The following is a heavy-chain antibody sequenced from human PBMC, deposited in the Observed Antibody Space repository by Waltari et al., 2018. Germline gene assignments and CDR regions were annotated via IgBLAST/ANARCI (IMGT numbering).Heavy chain of an antibody. CDR3: ARVPNYYDSSGYQLGLDY. V-gene: IGHV1-69*12. CDR1: GGTFSSYA. Sequence: QVQLVQSGAEVKKPGSSVKVSCQASGGTFSSYAISWVRQAPGQGLEWMGGIIPIFGTANYAQKFQGRVTITADESTSTAYMELSSLRSEDTAVYYCARVPNYYDSSGYQLGLDYWGQGTLVTVSS. CDR2: IIPIFGTA. D-gene: IGHD3-22*01. J-gene: IGHJ4*02.